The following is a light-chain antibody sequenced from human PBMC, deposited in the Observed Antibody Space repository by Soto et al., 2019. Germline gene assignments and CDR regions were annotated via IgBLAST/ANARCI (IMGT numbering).Light chain of an antibody. CDR2: AAS. CDR1: QSISSY. Sequence: DLQMNSSPTFPSASGGEPIPITRPASQSISSYLNWYQQKPGKAPKLLIYAASSLQSGVPSRFSGSGSGTDFTLTISSLQPEDFATYYCQQNYSTPITFGQGTRVEIK. J-gene: IGKJ5*01. CDR3: QQNYSTPIT. V-gene: IGKV1-39*01.